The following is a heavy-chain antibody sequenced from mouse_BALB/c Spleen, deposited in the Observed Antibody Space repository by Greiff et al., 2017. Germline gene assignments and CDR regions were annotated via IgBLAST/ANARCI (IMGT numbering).Heavy chain of an antibody. Sequence: EVKLMESGPGLVKPSQSLSLTCTVTGYSITSDYAWNWIRQFPGNKLEWMGYISYSGSTSYNPSLKSRISITRDTSKNQFFLQLNSVTTEDTATYYCARGLRRSYFDYWGQGTTLTVSS. J-gene: IGHJ2*01. D-gene: IGHD2-4*01. V-gene: IGHV3-2*02. CDR3: ARGLRRSYFDY. CDR2: ISYSGST. CDR1: GYSITSDYA.